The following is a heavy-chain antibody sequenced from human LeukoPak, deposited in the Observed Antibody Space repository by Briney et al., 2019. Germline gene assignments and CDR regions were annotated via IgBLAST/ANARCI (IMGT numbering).Heavy chain of an antibody. CDR3: AKDIVVVPAGDAFDI. CDR2: IRYDGSNK. V-gene: IGHV3-30*02. D-gene: IGHD2-2*01. J-gene: IGHJ3*02. Sequence: GGSLRLSCAASGFTFSSYGMHWVRQAPGKGLEWVAFIRYDGSNKYYADSVKGRFTISRDNSKNTLYLQMNSLRAEDTAVYYCAKDIVVVPAGDAFDIWGQGTMVTVSS. CDR1: GFTFSSYG.